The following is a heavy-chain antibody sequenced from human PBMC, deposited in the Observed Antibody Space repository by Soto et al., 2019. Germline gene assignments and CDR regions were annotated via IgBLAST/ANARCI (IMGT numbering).Heavy chain of an antibody. CDR2: LNAGNSNR. V-gene: IGHV1-3*01. Sequence: GASVKVSCKASGYTFTNNAIHWVRQAPGQRLEWLGWLNAGNSNREYSQKFQGRIIMTKDTSASTAYMELSSLRSEDTAVYYCARGYDFVWGSYRSDAFDIWGQGTMVT. J-gene: IGHJ3*02. CDR3: ARGYDFVWGSYRSDAFDI. D-gene: IGHD3-16*02. CDR1: GYTFTNNA.